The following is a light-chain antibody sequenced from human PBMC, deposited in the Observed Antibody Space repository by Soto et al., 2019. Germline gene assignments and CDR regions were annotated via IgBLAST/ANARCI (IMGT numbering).Light chain of an antibody. Sequence: DIVLTQSPGTLSLSPGERATLSCRASETVNSNYLAWYQHKRGQAPRLLIYGASSRATGIPDRFSGSGSGTDFTLTITRLEPEDFAIYYCQRYGSSRTFGQGTKVDIK. V-gene: IGKV3-20*01. CDR1: ETVNSNY. J-gene: IGKJ1*01. CDR2: GAS. CDR3: QRYGSSRT.